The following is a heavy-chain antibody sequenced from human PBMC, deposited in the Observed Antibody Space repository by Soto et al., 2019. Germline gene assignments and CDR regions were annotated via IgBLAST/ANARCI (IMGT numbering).Heavy chain of an antibody. CDR1: GGTFSSYA. D-gene: IGHD3-22*01. J-gene: IGHJ5*02. CDR2: IIPIFGTA. V-gene: IGHV1-69*12. CDR3: ARDRGPSSGYYPYWFDP. Sequence: QVQLVQSGAEVKKPGSSVKVSCKASGGTFSSYAITWVRQAPGQGLEWMGGIIPIFGTANYAQKFQGRVTITANESTSTAYMGLSSLRSEDTAVYYCARDRGPSSGYYPYWFDPWGQGTLDTVSS.